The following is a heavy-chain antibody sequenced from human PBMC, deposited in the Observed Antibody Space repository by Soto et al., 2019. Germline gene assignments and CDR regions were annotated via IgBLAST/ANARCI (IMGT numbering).Heavy chain of an antibody. V-gene: IGHV3-23*01. J-gene: IGHJ4*02. Sequence: GGSLRLSCAASGFTFSSYAMSWVRQAPGKGLEWVSAISGSGGSTYYADSVKGRFTISRDNSKNTLYLQMNSLRAEDTAVYYCAKALRLGLLWFGESAPIDYWGQGTLVTVSS. CDR3: AKALRLGLLWFGESAPIDY. CDR1: GFTFSSYA. D-gene: IGHD3-10*01. CDR2: ISGSGGST.